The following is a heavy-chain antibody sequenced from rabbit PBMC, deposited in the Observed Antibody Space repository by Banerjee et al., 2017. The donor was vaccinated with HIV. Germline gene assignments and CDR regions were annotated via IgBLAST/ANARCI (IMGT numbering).Heavy chain of an antibody. CDR1: GFDFSRVSW. CDR2: IYTGSGST. D-gene: IGHD1-1*01. Sequence: QEQLKETGGGLVQPGGSLTLSCKASGFDFSRVSWMYWVRQAPGKGLEWIGCIYTGSGSTYYASWAKGRFTITRNTSLNTVTLQLNSLTAADTATYFCAREFASSNNLWGPGTLVT. J-gene: IGHJ4*01. V-gene: IGHV1S47*01. CDR3: AREFASSNNL.